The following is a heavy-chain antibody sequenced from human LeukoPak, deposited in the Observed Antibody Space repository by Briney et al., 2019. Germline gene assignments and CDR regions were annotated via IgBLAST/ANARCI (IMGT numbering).Heavy chain of an antibody. V-gene: IGHV4-38-2*02. CDR3: ARLSQFGVLRFSYYMDV. CDR2: IYHSGST. Sequence: SDTLSLTCTVSGYSISSGYYWGWIRQPPGKGLEWIGSIYHSGSTYYNPSLKSRVTISVDTSKNQFSLKLSSVTAADTAVYYCARLSQFGVLRFSYYMDVWGKGTTVTVSS. CDR1: GYSISSGYY. J-gene: IGHJ6*03. D-gene: IGHD3-3*01.